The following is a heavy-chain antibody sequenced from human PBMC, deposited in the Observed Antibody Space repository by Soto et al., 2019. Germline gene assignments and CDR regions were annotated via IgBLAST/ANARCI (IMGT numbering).Heavy chain of an antibody. J-gene: IGHJ4*02. CDR1: GGSISTYS. V-gene: IGHV4-59*01. Sequence: SETLSLTCAVSGGSISTYSWGWIRQPLGKGLEWIGYIYYSGGVNYNPSLKSRITISVDTSKNQFSLKLSSVTAAGTAVYYCARDLYGSGNPFDYWGQGILVTVSS. CDR3: ARDLYGSGNPFDY. CDR2: IYYSGGV. D-gene: IGHD3-10*01.